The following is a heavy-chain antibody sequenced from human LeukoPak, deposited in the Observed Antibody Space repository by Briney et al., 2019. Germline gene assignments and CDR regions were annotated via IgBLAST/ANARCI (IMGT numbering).Heavy chain of an antibody. Sequence: SVKVSCKASGGTFSSYAISWVRQAPGQGLEWMGRIIPIFGTANYAQKFQGRVTITTDESTSTAYMELSSLRSEDTAVYYCARDRIAAADHDLDYWGQGTLVTVSS. CDR1: GGTFSSYA. J-gene: IGHJ4*02. CDR2: IIPIFGTA. D-gene: IGHD6-13*01. V-gene: IGHV1-69*05. CDR3: ARDRIAAADHDLDY.